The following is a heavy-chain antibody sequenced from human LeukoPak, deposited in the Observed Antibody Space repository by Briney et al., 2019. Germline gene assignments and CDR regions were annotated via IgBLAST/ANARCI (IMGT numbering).Heavy chain of an antibody. CDR2: ISAGGGSI. J-gene: IGHJ5*02. CDR1: EFTFSSYA. CDR3: TKDFAVASYNWFDP. Sequence: GGSLRLSCTASEFTFSSYALSWVRQAPGKGLEWVSHISAGGGSIYYIDSVKGRFIISRDNSKNTLYLQMNSLRVEDTAVYYCTKDFAVASYNWFDPWGQGTLVTVSS. D-gene: IGHD6-19*01. V-gene: IGHV3-23*01.